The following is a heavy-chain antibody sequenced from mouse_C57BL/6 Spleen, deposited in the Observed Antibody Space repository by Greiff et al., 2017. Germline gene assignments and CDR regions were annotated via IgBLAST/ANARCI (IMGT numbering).Heavy chain of an antibody. CDR3: ARIYYRTFIDYAMDY. J-gene: IGHJ4*01. CDR1: GYTFTSYW. Sequence: QVQLQQPGAELVRPGSSVKLSCKASGYTFTSYWMDWVKQRPGQGLEWIGNIYPSDSETHYNQKFKDKATLTVEKSSSTAYMQLSSLTSEDSAVYYCARIYYRTFIDYAMDYWGQGTSVTVSS. V-gene: IGHV1-61*01. D-gene: IGHD2-12*01. CDR2: IYPSDSET.